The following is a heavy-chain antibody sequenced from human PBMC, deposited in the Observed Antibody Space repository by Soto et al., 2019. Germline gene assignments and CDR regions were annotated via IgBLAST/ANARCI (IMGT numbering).Heavy chain of an antibody. V-gene: IGHV1-46*02. CDR1: GYTFNTYY. D-gene: IGHD6-13*01. J-gene: IGHJ6*02. CDR3: ARLYPRIAAAGYYYYYGMDV. Sequence: ASVKVSCKSSGYTFNTYYLHWVRQAPGQALEWMGVIHPSGGGTTYAQKFLGRVTVTRDTSTSTVFMELSSLRSEDTAVYYCARLYPRIAAAGYYYYYGMDVWGQGTTVTVSS. CDR2: IHPSGGGT.